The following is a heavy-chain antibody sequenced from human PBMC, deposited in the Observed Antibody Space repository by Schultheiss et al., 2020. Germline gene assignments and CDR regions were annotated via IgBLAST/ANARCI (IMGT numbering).Heavy chain of an antibody. CDR2: ISAYNGNT. D-gene: IGHD6-6*01. J-gene: IGHJ4*02. V-gene: IGHV1-18*01. CDR1: GYTFTSYG. Sequence: ASVKVSRKASGYTFTSYGISWVRQAPGQGLEWMGWISAYNGNTNYAQKLQGRVTMTTDTSTSTAYMELSRLRSDDTAVYYCARGLRYSSSSGEDYWGQGTLVTVSS. CDR3: ARGLRYSSSSGEDY.